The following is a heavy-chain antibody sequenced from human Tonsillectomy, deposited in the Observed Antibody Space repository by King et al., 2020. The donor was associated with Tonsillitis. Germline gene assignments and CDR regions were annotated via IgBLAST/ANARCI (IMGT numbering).Heavy chain of an antibody. CDR2: ISGSGGST. CDR3: AKGDHRGSYSSLGY. Sequence: EVQLVESGGGLVQPGGSLRLSCSASRFTFSSYAISWVRQATGKWLEWVSSISGSGGSTYYADSVKGRFTISRDNAENTLYLQMNILRAEDTDVYYCAKGDHRGSYSSLGYWGQGTLVTVSS. D-gene: IGHD1-26*01. CDR1: RFTFSSYA. V-gene: IGHV3-23*04. J-gene: IGHJ4*02.